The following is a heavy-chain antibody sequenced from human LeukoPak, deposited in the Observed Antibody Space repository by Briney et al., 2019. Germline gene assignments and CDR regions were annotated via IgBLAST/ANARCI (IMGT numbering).Heavy chain of an antibody. CDR3: ARRVIAAYDY. Sequence: GGSLRLSCAASGLTFSSYSMNCVRQAPGKGLEWVSYISSGNSITIYYADSEKGRFTISRDNAKNSVFLQMNSLRDEDTAVYYCARRVIAAYDYWGQGTLVTVSS. CDR1: GLTFSSYS. J-gene: IGHJ4*02. CDR2: ISSGNSITI. V-gene: IGHV3-48*02. D-gene: IGHD2-15*01.